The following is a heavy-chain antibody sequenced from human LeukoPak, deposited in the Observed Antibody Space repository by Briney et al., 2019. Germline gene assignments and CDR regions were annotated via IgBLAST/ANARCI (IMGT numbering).Heavy chain of an antibody. J-gene: IGHJ6*02. Sequence: GGSLRLSCAASGFTFSSYWMSWVRQAPGKGLEWVANIKQDGSEKYYVDSVKGRFTISRDNAKNSLYLQMNSLRAEDTAVYYRAREIQLWLHSVYYYYYYGMDVWGQGTTVTVSS. CDR2: IKQDGSEK. V-gene: IGHV3-7*03. CDR1: GFTFSSYW. CDR3: AREIQLWLHSVYYYYYYGMDV. D-gene: IGHD5-18*01.